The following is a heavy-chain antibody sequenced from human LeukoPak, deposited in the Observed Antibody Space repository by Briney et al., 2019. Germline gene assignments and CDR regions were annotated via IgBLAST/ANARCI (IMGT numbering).Heavy chain of an antibody. J-gene: IGHJ4*02. V-gene: IGHV3-48*03. CDR2: ISTSGSTM. Sequence: PGGSLRLSCAASGFTFRSYEMNWVRQAPGKGLEWVSYISTSGSTMYCADSVKGRFTISRDNAKNSLYLQMNSLRAEDTAVYYCARQVIPDYWGQGTLVTVSS. D-gene: IGHD2-21*01. CDR3: ARQVIPDY. CDR1: GFTFRSYE.